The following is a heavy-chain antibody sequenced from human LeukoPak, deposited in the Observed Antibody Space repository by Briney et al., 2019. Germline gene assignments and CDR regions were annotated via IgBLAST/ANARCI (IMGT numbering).Heavy chain of an antibody. D-gene: IGHD5-24*01. CDR2: INPNSGGT. Sequence: ASVKVSSKASGYTFTGYYMHWVRQAPGQGLEWMGWINPNSGGTNYAQKFQGRVTMTRDTSISTAYLDLSRLRSDDTAVYYCARVVVRDANNYKDYWGQGTLVTVSS. J-gene: IGHJ4*02. CDR3: ARVVVRDANNYKDY. V-gene: IGHV1-2*02. CDR1: GYTFTGYY.